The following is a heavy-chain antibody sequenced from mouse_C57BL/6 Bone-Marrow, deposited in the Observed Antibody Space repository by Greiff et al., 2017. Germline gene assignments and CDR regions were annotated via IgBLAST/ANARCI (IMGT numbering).Heavy chain of an antibody. Sequence: EVQLQQSGAELVRPGASVKLSCTASGFTITDDYMHWVKQRPEQGLEWIGWIDPENGDTEYASKFQGKATITADTSSNTAYLQLSSLTSEDTAVYYGTAPGSLDYWGQGTTLTVSA. CDR1: GFTITDDY. D-gene: IGHD1-1*01. V-gene: IGHV14-4*01. CDR2: IDPENGDT. J-gene: IGHJ2*01. CDR3: TAPGSLDY.